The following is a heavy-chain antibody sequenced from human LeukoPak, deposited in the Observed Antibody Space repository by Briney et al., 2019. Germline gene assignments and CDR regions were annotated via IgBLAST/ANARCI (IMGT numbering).Heavy chain of an antibody. CDR2: ISYDGSNK. CDR3: ARGRSTYYDFWSGYQLAPHDAFDI. Sequence: GRSLRLSCAASGFTFSSYAMHWVRQAPGKGLEWVAVISYDGSNKYYADSVKGRFTISRDNSKNTLYLQMNSLRAEDTAVYYCARGRSTYYDFWSGYQLAPHDAFDIWGQGTTVTVSS. J-gene: IGHJ3*02. V-gene: IGHV3-30-3*01. CDR1: GFTFSSYA. D-gene: IGHD3-3*01.